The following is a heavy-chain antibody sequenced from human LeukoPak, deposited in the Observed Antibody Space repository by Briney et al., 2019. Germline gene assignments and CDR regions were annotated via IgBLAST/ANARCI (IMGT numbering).Heavy chain of an antibody. CDR2: IYTSRST. Sequence: SETLSLTCTVSGGSISSYYWSWIRQPAGKGLEWIGRIYTSRSTNYNPSLKSRVTISVDKSKNQFSLKLSPVTAADTAVYYCARALYYIVATNGMDVWGQGTTVTVSS. CDR3: ARALYYIVATNGMDV. J-gene: IGHJ6*02. CDR1: GGSISSYY. D-gene: IGHD5-12*01. V-gene: IGHV4-4*07.